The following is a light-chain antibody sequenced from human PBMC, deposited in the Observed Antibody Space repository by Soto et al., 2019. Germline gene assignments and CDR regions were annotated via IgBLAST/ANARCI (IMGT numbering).Light chain of an antibody. CDR2: EVS. J-gene: IGLJ1*01. V-gene: IGLV2-14*01. CDR1: SSEVGGYNY. CDR3: SSYTSSSTQV. Sequence: QSALTQPASVSGSAGQSITISCTRTSSEVGGYNYVSWYQQHPGKAPKLMIYEVSNRPSGVSNRFSGSKSGNTASLTISGLQAEDEADYYCSSYTSSSTQVFGTGTKLTVL.